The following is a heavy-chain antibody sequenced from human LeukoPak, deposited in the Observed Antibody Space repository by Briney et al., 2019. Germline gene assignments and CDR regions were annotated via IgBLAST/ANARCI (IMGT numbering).Heavy chain of an antibody. V-gene: IGHV3-9*01. CDR2: ISWNSGSI. Sequence: GGSLRLSCAASGFTFDDYAMHWVRQAPGKGLEWVSGISWNSGSIGYADSVKGRFTISRDNAKNSLYLQMNSLRAEDTALYYCAKGGYYYDSSGDWYFDLWGRGTLVTVSS. CDR1: GFTFDDYA. J-gene: IGHJ2*01. CDR3: AKGGYYYDSSGDWYFDL. D-gene: IGHD3-22*01.